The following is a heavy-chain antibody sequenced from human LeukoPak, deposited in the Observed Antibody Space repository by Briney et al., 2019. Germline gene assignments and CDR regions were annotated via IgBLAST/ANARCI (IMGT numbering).Heavy chain of an antibody. Sequence: ASVKVSCKVSGYTLTELSMHWVRQAPGKGLEWMGGFDPEDGETIYAQKFQGRVTMTEDTSTDTAYMELSGLRSEDTAVYYCATKDHGDQGYFDLWGRGTLVTVSS. CDR1: GYTLTELS. CDR3: ATKDHGDQGYFDL. D-gene: IGHD4-17*01. J-gene: IGHJ2*01. CDR2: FDPEDGET. V-gene: IGHV1-24*01.